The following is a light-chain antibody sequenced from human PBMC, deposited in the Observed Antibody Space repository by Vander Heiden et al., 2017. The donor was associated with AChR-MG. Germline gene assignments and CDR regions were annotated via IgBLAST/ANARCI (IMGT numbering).Light chain of an antibody. CDR3: RQALPTPWT. J-gene: IGKJ1*01. CDR1: LSLLPSNGYNY. V-gene: IGKV2-28*01. Sequence: DTVMTQSALSLPVTPGEPASISCRSSLSLLPSNGYNYSDCSLQKPGRSAQLLLYLRSDRVSGVPDRFSGSGSGTAFTLKIIRMAAADVGIYYCRQALPTPWTFGQGTKLELK. CDR2: LRS.